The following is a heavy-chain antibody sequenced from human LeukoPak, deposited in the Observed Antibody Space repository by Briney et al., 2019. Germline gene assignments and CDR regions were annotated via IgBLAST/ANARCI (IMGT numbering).Heavy chain of an antibody. CDR2: IYSGGST. D-gene: IGHD6-13*01. CDR1: GFTVSSNY. V-gene: IGHV3-53*01. Sequence: GGSLRLSCAASGFTVSSNYMSWVRQAPGKGLEWVSVIYSGGSTYYADSVKGRFTISRDNSKNTLYLQMNSLRAEDTAVYYCARGSGYSSSWPLGYWGQGTPVTVSS. CDR3: ARGSGYSSSWPLGY. J-gene: IGHJ4*02.